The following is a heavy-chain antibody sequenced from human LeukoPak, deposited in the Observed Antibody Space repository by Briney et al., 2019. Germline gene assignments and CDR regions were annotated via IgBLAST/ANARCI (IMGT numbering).Heavy chain of an antibody. CDR2: IYPGDSDT. Sequence: GESLKISCKGSGYSFTNFWIDWVRQVPGKGLEWMGIIYPGDSDTRYSPSFQCQVTISADKYISTACLQWSSLKASDTAMSYCARQDPNYRIDYWGQGTLVTVSS. D-gene: IGHD4-11*01. J-gene: IGHJ4*02. CDR3: ARQDPNYRIDY. V-gene: IGHV5-51*01. CDR1: GYSFTNFW.